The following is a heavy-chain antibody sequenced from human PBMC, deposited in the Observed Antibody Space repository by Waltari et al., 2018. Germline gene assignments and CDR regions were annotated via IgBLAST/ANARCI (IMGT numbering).Heavy chain of an antibody. Sequence: EVNLLESGGGLVQPGGSLTLSCAASGFTFSDYTMSWVRQAPGKGLEWVSTISGSAHRTYYADSVNGRFTISRDNSNNTVSLQMDRLSAEDTARYYCAKDLSRTSWGIDFWGQGTVVTVSS. D-gene: IGHD3-16*01. CDR2: ISGSAHRT. J-gene: IGHJ4*02. CDR3: AKDLSRTSWGIDF. CDR1: GFTFSDYT. V-gene: IGHV3-23*01.